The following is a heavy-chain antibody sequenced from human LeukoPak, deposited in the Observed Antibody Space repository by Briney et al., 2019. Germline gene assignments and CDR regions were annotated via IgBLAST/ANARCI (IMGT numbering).Heavy chain of an antibody. Sequence: RGESLKISCKGSGYTFTSYWIGWVRRMPGKGLEWMGIIYPGDSDTRYSPSLQGQVTISVDTSIGTAYLQWSSLKASDTAIYYCARQNDFRLDYWGQGTLVTVSS. CDR2: IYPGDSDT. CDR1: GYTFTSYW. V-gene: IGHV5-51*01. J-gene: IGHJ4*02. CDR3: ARQNDFRLDY. D-gene: IGHD3-3*01.